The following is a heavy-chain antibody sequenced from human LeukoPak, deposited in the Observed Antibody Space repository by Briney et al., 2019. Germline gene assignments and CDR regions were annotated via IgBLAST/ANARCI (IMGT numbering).Heavy chain of an antibody. J-gene: IGHJ6*03. CDR3: AREDIVVVPAAMDYYYMDV. V-gene: IGHV3-20*04. CDR1: GFTFDDYG. D-gene: IGHD2-2*01. Sequence: GGSLRLSCAASGFTFDDYGMSWVRHAPGKGLEWVSGINWNGGSTGYADSVKGRFTISRDNAKNSPYLQMNSLRAEDTALYYCAREDIVVVPAAMDYYYMDVWGKGTTVTVSS. CDR2: INWNGGST.